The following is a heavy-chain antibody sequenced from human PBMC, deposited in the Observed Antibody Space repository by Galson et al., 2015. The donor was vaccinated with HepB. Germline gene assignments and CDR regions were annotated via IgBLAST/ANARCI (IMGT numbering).Heavy chain of an antibody. D-gene: IGHD3-22*01. CDR1: GFTFSNYN. CDR2: ISSSSRTI. CDR3: ARDREYYDSSGYSAVDAFDI. J-gene: IGHJ3*02. V-gene: IGHV3-48*01. Sequence: SVRLSCAASGFTFSNYNMNWVRQAPGKGLEWVSYISSSSRTIYYADSVKGRFTISRDNAKNSLYLQMNSLRAEDTAVYYCARDREYYDSSGYSAVDAFDIWGQGTVVTVSS.